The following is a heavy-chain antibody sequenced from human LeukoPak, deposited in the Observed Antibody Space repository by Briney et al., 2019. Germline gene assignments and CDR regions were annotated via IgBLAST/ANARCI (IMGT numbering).Heavy chain of an antibody. CDR3: GRGDIVVVPAATSYYYYGMDV. CDR2: IIPVLGIA. J-gene: IGHJ6*02. V-gene: IGHV1-69*04. Sequence: ASVKVSCKASGGTFSSYAISWVRQAPGQGLEWMGRIIPVLGIANYAQKFQGRVTITADKSTSTAYMEVSSLRSEDTAIYYCGRGDIVVVPAATSYYYYGMDVWGQGTTVTVSS. CDR1: GGTFSSYA. D-gene: IGHD2-2*01.